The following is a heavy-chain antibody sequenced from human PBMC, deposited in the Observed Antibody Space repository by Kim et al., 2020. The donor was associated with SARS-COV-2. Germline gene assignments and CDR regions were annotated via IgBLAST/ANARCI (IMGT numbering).Heavy chain of an antibody. V-gene: IGHV1-69*13. CDR2: TIPIFGTA. D-gene: IGHD3-22*01. J-gene: IGHJ3*02. CDR3: ARWGENSDYYDSSGPDAFDI. Sequence: SVKVSCKASGGTFSSYAISWVRQAPGQGLEWMGGTIPIFGTANYAQKFQGRVTITADESTSTAYMELSSLRSEDTAVYYCARWGENSDYYDSSGPDAFDIWGQGTMVTVSS. CDR1: GGTFSSYA.